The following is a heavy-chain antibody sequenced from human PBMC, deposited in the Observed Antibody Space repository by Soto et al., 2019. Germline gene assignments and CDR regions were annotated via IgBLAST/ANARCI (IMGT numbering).Heavy chain of an antibody. CDR1: GYSFTSYS. V-gene: IGHV5-51*01. Sequence: KSSGESLKISCKGSGYSFTSYSIGWVRQMPGKGLEWMGIIYPGDSDTRYSPSFQGQVTISADKSISTAYVQWSSLKASHTSMSYCARSIQPMSYYYYYMDVWGKGTTVTVSS. CDR2: IYPGDSDT. CDR3: ARSIQPMSYYYYYMDV. J-gene: IGHJ6*03.